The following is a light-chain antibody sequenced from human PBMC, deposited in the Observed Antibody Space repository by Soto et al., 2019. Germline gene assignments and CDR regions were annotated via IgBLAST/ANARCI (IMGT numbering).Light chain of an antibody. CDR1: QNISTY. Sequence: EIVLTQSPATLSLSPGEGASLSCRASQNISTYLAWYQQRPGQVPRLLIYGVSKRAPAIPPRFSGSGSGTDFTLSVSGLETEDFAVYYCQQRSNWPPVFGGGTKVEIK. V-gene: IGKV3-11*01. CDR2: GVS. J-gene: IGKJ4*01. CDR3: QQRSNWPPV.